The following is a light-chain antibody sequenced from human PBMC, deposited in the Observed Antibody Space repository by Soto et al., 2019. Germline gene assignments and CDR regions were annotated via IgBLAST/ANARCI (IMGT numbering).Light chain of an antibody. Sequence: QSVLIQSPSVSASLGASVKLTCTLSSGHSTYAIAWHQQQSERGPRFLMKINSDGSHSKGDGFFDRFSGSSSGAERHLTISSLQSEDEADYYCQSLGTGIQVFGGGTKLTVL. CDR1: SGHSTYA. CDR3: QSLGTGIQV. V-gene: IGLV4-69*01. CDR2: INSDGSH. J-gene: IGLJ3*02.